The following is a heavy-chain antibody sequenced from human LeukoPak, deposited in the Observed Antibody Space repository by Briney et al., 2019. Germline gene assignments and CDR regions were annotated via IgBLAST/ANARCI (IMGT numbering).Heavy chain of an antibody. CDR2: INPSGGSA. V-gene: IGHV1-46*01. Sequence: ASVKVSCKASGYTFTNYYIHWVRQAPGQGFEWMGIINPSGGSASYAQKFQGRVTMTRDTSTSTVYMELSSLRSEDTAVYYCARAVYCTNGVCTDYWGQGTLVTVSS. CDR3: ARAVYCTNGVCTDY. J-gene: IGHJ4*02. D-gene: IGHD2-8*01. CDR1: GYTFTNYY.